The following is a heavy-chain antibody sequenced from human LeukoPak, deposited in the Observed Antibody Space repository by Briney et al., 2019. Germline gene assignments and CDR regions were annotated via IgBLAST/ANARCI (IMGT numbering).Heavy chain of an antibody. V-gene: IGHV3-33*01. CDR1: GFTFSSYG. Sequence: GRSLRLSCAASGFTFSSYGMQWVRQAPGKGLEWVAVIWYDGSNKYYADSVKGRFTISRDNSKNTLYLQMNSLRAEDTAVYYCARELPWNYFDYWGQGTLVTVSS. J-gene: IGHJ4*02. CDR3: ARELPWNYFDY. CDR2: IWYDGSNK. D-gene: IGHD1-1*01.